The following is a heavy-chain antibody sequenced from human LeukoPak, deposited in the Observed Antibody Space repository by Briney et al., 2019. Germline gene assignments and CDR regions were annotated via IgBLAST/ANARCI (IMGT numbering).Heavy chain of an antibody. CDR2: IIPILGIA. V-gene: IGHV1-69*04. D-gene: IGHD6-6*01. CDR1: GGTFSSYA. J-gene: IGHJ6*02. Sequence: GASVKVSCKASGGTFSSYAISWVRQAPGQGLEWMGRIIPILGIADYAQKFQGRVTITADKSTSTAYMELSSLRSEDTAVYYCARERKTSPMDVWGQGTTVTVSS. CDR3: ARERKTSPMDV.